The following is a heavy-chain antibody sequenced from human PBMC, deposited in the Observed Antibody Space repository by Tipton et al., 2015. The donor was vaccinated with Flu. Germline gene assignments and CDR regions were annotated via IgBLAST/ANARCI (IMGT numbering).Heavy chain of an antibody. V-gene: IGHV3-23*01. CDR1: GFSFSGSA. D-gene: IGHD3-10*01. CDR2: ITGTGRTT. Sequence: SLRLSCVASGFSFSGSAMTWVRQAPGKGLEWVSVITGTGRTTFYAESVKGRFTISRDNSKNTLFLQMDSLTAEDTAVYYCAHETGFGDLFSRTFDQWGQGTLVSVSS. CDR3: AHETGFGDLFSRTFDQ. J-gene: IGHJ4*02.